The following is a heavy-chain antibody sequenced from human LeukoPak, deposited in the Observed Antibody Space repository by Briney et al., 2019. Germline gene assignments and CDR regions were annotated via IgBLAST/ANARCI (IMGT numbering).Heavy chain of an antibody. Sequence: ASVKVSCKASGYTFTGYYIHWVRQAPGQGLEWMGIINPSGGSTTYAQKFQGRVTMTRDTSTSTVYVELSSLRSEDTAVYYCARTAMVRGVPFDPWGQGTLVTVSS. CDR1: GYTFTGYY. CDR2: INPSGGST. D-gene: IGHD3-10*01. J-gene: IGHJ5*02. CDR3: ARTAMVRGVPFDP. V-gene: IGHV1-46*01.